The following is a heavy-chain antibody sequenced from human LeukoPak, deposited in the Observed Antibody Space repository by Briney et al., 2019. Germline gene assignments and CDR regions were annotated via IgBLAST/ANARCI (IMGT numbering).Heavy chain of an antibody. CDR3: ASYTEYYFDY. CDR2: VHSSGRT. D-gene: IGHD4-11*01. J-gene: IGHJ4*02. Sequence: PSETLSLTCSVSGDSISSGNYFWNWIRQSPEKGLEWLGYVHSSGRTHYNPSLKSRVTISVDTSENQFSLKLSSVTAADTAVYYCASYTEYYFDYWGQGTLVTVSS. CDR1: GDSISSGNYF. V-gene: IGHV4-30-4*01.